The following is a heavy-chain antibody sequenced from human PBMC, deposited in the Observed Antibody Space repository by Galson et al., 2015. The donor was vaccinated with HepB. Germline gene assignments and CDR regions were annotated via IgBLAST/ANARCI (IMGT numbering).Heavy chain of an antibody. J-gene: IGHJ4*02. D-gene: IGHD2-2*02. Sequence: SLRLSCAASGFTLSSYAMSWVRQAPGKGLEWVSAISGSGGSTYYADSVKGRFTISRDNSKNTLYLQMNSLRAEDTAVYYCATPGRLLYQGVFDYWGQGTLVTVSS. CDR1: GFTLSSYA. CDR3: ATPGRLLYQGVFDY. CDR2: ISGSGGST. V-gene: IGHV3-23*01.